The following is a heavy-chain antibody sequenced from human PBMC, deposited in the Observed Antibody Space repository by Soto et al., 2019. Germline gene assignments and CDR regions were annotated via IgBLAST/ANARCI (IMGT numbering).Heavy chain of an antibody. V-gene: IGHV1-2*04. CDR3: ARDNNTYYYDY. Sequence: QVQLVQSGAEVKKPGASVKVSCKASGYTFTGYYMHWVRQAPGQGLEWMGWINPNSGGTNYAQKCQGWVTMTRDTSISTAYMELSRLRSDDTAVYYCARDNNTYYYDYWGQGTLVTVSS. J-gene: IGHJ4*02. D-gene: IGHD1-20*01. CDR1: GYTFTGYY. CDR2: INPNSGGT.